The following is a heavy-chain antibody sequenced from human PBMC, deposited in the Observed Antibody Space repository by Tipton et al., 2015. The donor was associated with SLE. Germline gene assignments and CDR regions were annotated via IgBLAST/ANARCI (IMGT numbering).Heavy chain of an antibody. V-gene: IGHV4-34*01. CDR1: GGSFSGYY. CDR2: INHSGST. J-gene: IGHJ3*02. D-gene: IGHD3-22*01. CDR3: ASDKGTVVVLHAVDI. Sequence: TLSLTCAVYGGSFSGYYWSWIRQPPGKGLEWIGEINHSGSTNYNPSLKSRVTIAVDTSKNQFSLKLSSVAAADTAVYYCASDKGTVVVLHAVDIWGQGTMVAVSA.